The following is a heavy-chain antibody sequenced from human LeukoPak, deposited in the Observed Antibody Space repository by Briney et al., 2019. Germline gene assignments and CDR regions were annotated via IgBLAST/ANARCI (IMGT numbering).Heavy chain of an antibody. CDR1: GGSLSSYF. Sequence: NPSETLSLTCTVSGGSLSSYFWSWIRQPPGKGLEWIAYIYYSGSTNYNPSLKSRVTISVDTSKNQFSLKLSSVTAADTAVYYCARRPSSWFTSFDSWGQGTLVTVSS. D-gene: IGHD6-13*01. J-gene: IGHJ4*02. CDR2: IYYSGST. CDR3: ARRPSSWFTSFDS. V-gene: IGHV4-59*01.